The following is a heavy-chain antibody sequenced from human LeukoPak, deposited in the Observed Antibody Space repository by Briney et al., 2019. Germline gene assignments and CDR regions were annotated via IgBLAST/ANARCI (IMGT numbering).Heavy chain of an antibody. J-gene: IGHJ3*01. Sequence: SETLSLTCTVSGGSISAYYWNWIRQPAAGGPEWIGRIYDSGSSNYNPSLRSRVSMSLDKSKSQFSLSLDSVTAADTAVYYCARGARLLNDVFDVWGQGTMVTVSS. CDR3: ARGARLLNDVFDV. CDR2: IYDSGSS. CDR1: GGSISAYY. D-gene: IGHD2-15*01. V-gene: IGHV4-4*07.